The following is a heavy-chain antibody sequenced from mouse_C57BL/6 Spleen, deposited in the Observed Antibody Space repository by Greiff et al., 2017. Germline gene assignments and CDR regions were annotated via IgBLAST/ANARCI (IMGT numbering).Heavy chain of an antibody. J-gene: IGHJ4*01. CDR1: GYAFTNYL. Sequence: QVQLKESGAELVRPGTSVKVSCKASGYAFTNYLIEWVKQRPGQGLEWIGVINPGSGGTNYNEKFKGKATLTADKSSSTAYMQLSSLTSEDSAVYFCARLREEFYYAMDYWGQGTSVTVSS. CDR2: INPGSGGT. V-gene: IGHV1-54*01. CDR3: ARLREEFYYAMDY.